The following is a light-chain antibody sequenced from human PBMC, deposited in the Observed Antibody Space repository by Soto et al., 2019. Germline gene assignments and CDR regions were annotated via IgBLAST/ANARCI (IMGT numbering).Light chain of an antibody. J-gene: IGLJ2*01. CDR1: SSDVGGYNF. Sequence: QSALTQPPSASGSPGQSVTISCAGTSSDVGGYNFVSWYQQHPGKAPKLMIYEVNKRPSGVPDRFSGSKSGNTASLTVSGLQAEDEADYYCSSYAGGNNVVFGGGTPLTVL. CDR2: EVN. V-gene: IGLV2-8*01. CDR3: SSYAGGNNVV.